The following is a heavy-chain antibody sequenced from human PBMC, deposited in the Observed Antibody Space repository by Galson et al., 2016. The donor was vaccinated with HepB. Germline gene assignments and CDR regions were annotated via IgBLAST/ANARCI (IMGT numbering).Heavy chain of an antibody. CDR1: GFTFDNYG. D-gene: IGHD2-2*01. CDR2: ISWNSGTI. Sequence: SLRLSCAASGFTFDNYGMDWVRQAPGKGLEWVSGISWNSGTIGYAGSVKGRFTIPRDNVKNPLYLEMNSLRAEDTALYYCVKDRPHRCSSSTCYWEFDYWGQGTLVTVSA. V-gene: IGHV3-9*01. J-gene: IGHJ4*02. CDR3: VKDRPHRCSSSTCYWEFDY.